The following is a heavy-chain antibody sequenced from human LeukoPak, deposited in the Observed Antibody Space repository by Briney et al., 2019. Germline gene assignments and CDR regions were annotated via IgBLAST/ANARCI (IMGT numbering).Heavy chain of an antibody. V-gene: IGHV3-7*01. D-gene: IGHD3-22*01. CDR3: ARDANYHDGSNYYDVLDI. CDR1: GFTFTDYW. Sequence: VQPGGSLILSCAASGFTFTDYWMAWVRQVPGKGLEWVANIKGDGSRKYYLDSVKGRYTISRDNARNSVNLEMSSLRAGDTAMYYCARDANYHDGSNYYDVLDIWGQGTMVTVSS. CDR2: IKGDGSRK. J-gene: IGHJ3*02.